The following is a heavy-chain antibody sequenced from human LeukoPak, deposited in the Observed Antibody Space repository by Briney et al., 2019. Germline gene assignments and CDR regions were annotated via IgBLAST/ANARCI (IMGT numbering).Heavy chain of an antibody. CDR1: GFTFSNAW. CDR3: TTDTDCTNGVCYRGYYYYYMDV. D-gene: IGHD2-8*01. J-gene: IGHJ6*03. CDR2: IKSKTDGGTT. Sequence: GGSLRLSCAASGFTFSNAWMSWVRQAPGKGLEWVGRIKSKTDGGTTDYAAPVKGRFTISRDDSKNTLYLQMNSLKTEDTAVYYCTTDTDCTNGVCYRGYYYYYMDVWGKGTTVTVSS. V-gene: IGHV3-15*01.